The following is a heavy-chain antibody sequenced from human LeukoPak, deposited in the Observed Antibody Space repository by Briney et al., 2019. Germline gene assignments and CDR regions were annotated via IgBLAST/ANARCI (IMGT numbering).Heavy chain of an antibody. Sequence: ASVKVSCKASGYTFTSYDINWVRQATGQGLEWMGWMNPNSGNTGYAQKFQGRVTITRNTSISTAYMELSSLRSEDTAVYYCAREAARRYYYYYYYMDVWGKGTTVTVSS. CDR2: MNPNSGNT. V-gene: IGHV1-8*03. D-gene: IGHD6-6*01. J-gene: IGHJ6*03. CDR3: AREAARRYYYYYYYMDV. CDR1: GYTFTSYD.